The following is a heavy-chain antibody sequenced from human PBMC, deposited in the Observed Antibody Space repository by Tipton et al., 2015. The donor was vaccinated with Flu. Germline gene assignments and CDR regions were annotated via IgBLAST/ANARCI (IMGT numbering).Heavy chain of an antibody. Sequence: SLRLSCAASGFTFSSYAMHWVRQAPGKGLEYVSAISSNGGSTYYANSVKGRFTISRDNSKNTPYLQMGSLRAEDMAVYYCARRVGATHFDYWGQGTLVTVSS. CDR2: ISSNGGST. CDR3: ARRVGATHFDY. V-gene: IGHV3-64*01. J-gene: IGHJ4*02. CDR1: GFTFSSYA. D-gene: IGHD1-26*01.